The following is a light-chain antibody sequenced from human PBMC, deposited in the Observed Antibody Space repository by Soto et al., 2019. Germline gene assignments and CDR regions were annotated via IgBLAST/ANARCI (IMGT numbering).Light chain of an antibody. CDR2: EVT. V-gene: IGLV2-14*01. J-gene: IGLJ3*02. Sequence: QSALTQPASVSGSPGQSITISSTGTSSDVGGYDYVSWYQQHPGKAPKLMIFEVTNRPSGVSNRFSGSKSANTASLTISGLHTEDEADYYCSSYTSSSIPWVFGGGTKVTVL. CDR1: SSDVGGYDY. CDR3: SSYTSSSIPWV.